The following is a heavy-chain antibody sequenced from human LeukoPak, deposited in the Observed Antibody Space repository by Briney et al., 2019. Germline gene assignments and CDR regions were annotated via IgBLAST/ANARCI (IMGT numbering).Heavy chain of an antibody. Sequence: ASVRVSCKASGGTFSSYAISWVRQAPGQGLEWMGGIIPIFGTANYAQKFQGRVTITADESASTAYMELSSLRSEDTAVYYCATIAAAGTVYYYYYMDVWGKGTTVTVSS. CDR1: GGTFSSYA. J-gene: IGHJ6*03. D-gene: IGHD6-13*01. CDR2: IIPIFGTA. V-gene: IGHV1-69*13. CDR3: ATIAAAGTVYYYYYMDV.